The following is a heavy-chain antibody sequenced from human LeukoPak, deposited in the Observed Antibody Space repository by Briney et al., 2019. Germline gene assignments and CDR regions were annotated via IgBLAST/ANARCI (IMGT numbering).Heavy chain of an antibody. D-gene: IGHD6-13*01. V-gene: IGHV1-8*03. CDR1: GYTFTSYD. CDR3: ASETGYSISKTGYY. CDR2: MNPNSGNT. Sequence: ASVKVSCKASGYTFTSYDINWVRQATGQGLEWMGWMNPNSGNTGYAQKFQGRVTITRNTSISTAYMELSSLRSEDTAVYYCASETGYSISKTGYYWGQGTLVTVSS. J-gene: IGHJ4*02.